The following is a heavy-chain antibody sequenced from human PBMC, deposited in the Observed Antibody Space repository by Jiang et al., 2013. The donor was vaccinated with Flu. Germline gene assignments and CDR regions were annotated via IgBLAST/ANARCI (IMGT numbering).Heavy chain of an antibody. V-gene: IGHV1-69*01. Sequence: IFGTANYAQKFQGRVTITADESTSTAYMELSSLRSEDTAVYYCARDTGYYDSSGYAITRGWFDPWGQGTLVTVSS. CDR3: ARDTGYYDSSGYAITRGWFDP. CDR2: IFGTA. J-gene: IGHJ5*02. D-gene: IGHD3-22*01.